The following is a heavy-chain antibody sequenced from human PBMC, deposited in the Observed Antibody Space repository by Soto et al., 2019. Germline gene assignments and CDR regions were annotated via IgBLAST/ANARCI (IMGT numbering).Heavy chain of an antibody. D-gene: IGHD4-17*01. CDR3: ARVSTALSTTVTTHYFDY. V-gene: IGHV1-46*03. J-gene: IGHJ4*02. CDR1: GYTFTSYD. CDR2: INPSGGST. Sequence: ASVKVSCKASGYTFTSYDMHWVRQAPGQRLEWMGIINPSGGSTSYAQKFQGRVTMTRDTSTSTVYMELSSLRSEDTAVYYCARVSTALSTTVTTHYFDYWGQGTLVTVSS.